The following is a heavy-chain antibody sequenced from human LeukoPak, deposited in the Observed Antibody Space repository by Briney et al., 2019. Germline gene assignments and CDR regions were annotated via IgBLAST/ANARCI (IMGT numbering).Heavy chain of an antibody. J-gene: IGHJ4*02. D-gene: IGHD5-18*01. V-gene: IGHV4-59*01. CDR1: GGSISSYY. Sequence: SETLSLTCTVSGGSISSYYWSWIRQPPGKGLEWIGYIYYSGSTNYNPSLKSRVTISVDTPKNQLSLKLSSVTAADTAVYYCARDRGYSYYYFDYWGQGTLVTVSS. CDR2: IYYSGST. CDR3: ARDRGYSYYYFDY.